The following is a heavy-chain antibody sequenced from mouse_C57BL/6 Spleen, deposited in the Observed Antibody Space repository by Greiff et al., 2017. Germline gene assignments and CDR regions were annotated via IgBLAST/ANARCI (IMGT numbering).Heavy chain of an antibody. J-gene: IGHJ3*01. CDR1: GYSITSGYD. D-gene: IGHD2-10*01. CDR3: ARAAYYGNPWFAY. Sequence: EVQLQQSGPGMVKPSQSLSLTCTVTGYSITSGYDWHWIRHFPGNKLEWMGYISYSGSTNYNPSLKSRISITHDTSENHFFLKLNSVTTEDTATYYCARAAYYGNPWFAYWGQGTLVTVSA. CDR2: ISYSGST. V-gene: IGHV3-1*01.